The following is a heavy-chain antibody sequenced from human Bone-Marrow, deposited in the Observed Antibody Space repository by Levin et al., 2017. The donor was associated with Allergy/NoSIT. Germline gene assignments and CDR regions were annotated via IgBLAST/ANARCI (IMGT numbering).Heavy chain of an antibody. CDR2: LDWNSCRV. V-gene: IGHV3-9*01. J-gene: IGHJ6*02. CDR1: GFTFDEYV. Sequence: GGSLRLSCAASGFTFDEYVMHWVRQGPGKGLEWVSGLDWNSCRVGYVDSVKGRFTISRDNAKNSLYLQMDSLRGEDTALYYCARGTSDYYFNYRLDVWGQGTTVFVSS. D-gene: IGHD1-1*01. CDR3: ARGTSDYYFNYRLDV.